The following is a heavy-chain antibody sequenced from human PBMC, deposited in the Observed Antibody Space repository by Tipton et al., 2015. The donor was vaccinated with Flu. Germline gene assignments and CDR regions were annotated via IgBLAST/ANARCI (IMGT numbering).Heavy chain of an antibody. CDR2: IKSKTDGGTR. CDR1: GFTFKNAW. J-gene: IGHJ4*02. CDR3: TAGVGATDHDY. Sequence: SLRLSCAASGFTFKNAWMSWVRQAPGKGLEWVGRIKSKTDGGTRDFAAPVKGRFAVSRDDSKNTMYLQMDSLKTEDTALYYCTAGVGATDHDYWGRGTLVTVSS. V-gene: IGHV3-15*01. D-gene: IGHD1-26*01.